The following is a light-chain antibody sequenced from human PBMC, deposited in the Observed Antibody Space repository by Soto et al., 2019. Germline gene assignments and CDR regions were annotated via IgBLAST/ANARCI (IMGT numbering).Light chain of an antibody. CDR1: QSVSDY. Sequence: EIVFTQSPATLSLSPGERATLSCWASQSVSDYLAWYQQKPGQAPRLLIYDTSKRATGIPARFSGTGSGTDFTLTISSLEPEDFAVYYCQQRSKWPPTFGQGTKVDIK. V-gene: IGKV3-11*01. CDR2: DTS. CDR3: QQRSKWPPT. J-gene: IGKJ1*01.